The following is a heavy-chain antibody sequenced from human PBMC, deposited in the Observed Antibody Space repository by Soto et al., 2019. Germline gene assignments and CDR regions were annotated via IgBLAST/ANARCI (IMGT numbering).Heavy chain of an antibody. D-gene: IGHD3-10*01. J-gene: IGHJ6*03. V-gene: IGHV3-33*01. CDR2: IWYDGSNK. Sequence: QVQLVESGGGVVQPGRSLRLSCAASGFTFSSYGMHWVRQAPGKGLDLVAVIWYDGSNKYYADSVKGRFTISRDNSKNTLDLQMNSLRAEDTAVYYCARGRRGDYYMVVWGKATTVTVSS. CDR3: ARGRRGDYYMVV. CDR1: GFTFSSYG.